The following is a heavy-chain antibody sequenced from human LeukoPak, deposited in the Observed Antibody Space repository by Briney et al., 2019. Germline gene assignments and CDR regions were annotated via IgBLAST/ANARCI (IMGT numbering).Heavy chain of an antibody. V-gene: IGHV3-23*01. CDR2: ISGSGDNT. Sequence: GGSLRLSCAASGFTFSSYAMSWVRQAPGQGLEWVSAISGSGDNTYYADSVKGRFTISRDNAKNSLYLQMNSLRAEDTAVYYCARVEYSSSSFYFDYWGQGTLVTVSS. D-gene: IGHD6-6*01. J-gene: IGHJ4*02. CDR1: GFTFSSYA. CDR3: ARVEYSSSSFYFDY.